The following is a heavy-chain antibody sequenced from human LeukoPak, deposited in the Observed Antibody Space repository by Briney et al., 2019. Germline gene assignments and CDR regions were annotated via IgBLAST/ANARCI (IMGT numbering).Heavy chain of an antibody. D-gene: IGHD6-6*01. CDR3: ARDGIAARRWTNYYYYMDV. CDR2: IIPIFGTA. J-gene: IGHJ6*03. V-gene: IGHV1-69*05. CDR1: GGTFSSYA. Sequence: SVKVPCKASGGTFSSYAISWVRQAPGQGLEWMGGIIPIFGTANYAQKFQGRVTITTDGSTSTAYMELSSLRSEDTAVYYCARDGIAARRWTNYYYYMDVWGKGTTVTVSS.